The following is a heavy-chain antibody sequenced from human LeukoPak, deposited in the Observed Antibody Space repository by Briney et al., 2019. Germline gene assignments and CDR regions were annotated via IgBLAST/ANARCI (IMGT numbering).Heavy chain of an antibody. V-gene: IGHV3-48*03. D-gene: IGHD4-23*01. J-gene: IGHJ4*02. CDR3: ARDFLDDYGGH. Sequence: GGSLRLSCAASGFTFSSYEMNWVRQAPGKGLEWVSYISSSGSTIYYADSVKGRFTISRDNAKNSLYLQMNSLRAEDTAVYYCARDFLDDYGGHWGQGTLVTVSS. CDR1: GFTFSSYE. CDR2: ISSSGSTI.